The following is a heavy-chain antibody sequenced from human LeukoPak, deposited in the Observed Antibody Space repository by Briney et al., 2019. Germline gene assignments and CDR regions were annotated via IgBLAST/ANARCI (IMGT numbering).Heavy chain of an antibody. CDR3: GRDFGLIGTKRSFDI. Sequence: GGSLRLSCAASGFTFSDYYMGWIRQAPGKGLEWLSYIRGSGTTIFYADSVKGRFTISRDNAKNSLDLQMNSLRAEDTAVYYCGRDFGLIGTKRSFDIWGQGTLVTVSS. D-gene: IGHD1-7*01. V-gene: IGHV3-11*01. CDR1: GFTFSDYY. J-gene: IGHJ3*02. CDR2: IRGSGTTI.